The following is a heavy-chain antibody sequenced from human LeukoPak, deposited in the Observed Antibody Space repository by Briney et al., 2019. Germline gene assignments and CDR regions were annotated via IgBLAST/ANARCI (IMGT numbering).Heavy chain of an antibody. CDR2: VYDSGTT. Sequence: SEPLSLSCAASGGSISLSSYYWGRIRQPPGQALGWIVSVYDSGTTSYNPSLKSRVTISVDMTKTHFSLRLSSVTAADTAMYYCARGTLYSGWSYYFDYWGEGSQVTVSS. CDR3: ARGTLYSGWSYYFDY. D-gene: IGHD6-19*01. CDR1: GGSISLSSYY. J-gene: IGHJ4*02. V-gene: IGHV4-39*07.